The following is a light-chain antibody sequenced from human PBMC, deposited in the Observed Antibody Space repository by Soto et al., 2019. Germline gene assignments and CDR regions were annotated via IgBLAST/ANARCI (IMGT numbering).Light chain of an antibody. J-gene: IGKJ1*01. CDR1: QSISSW. CDR2: DAS. V-gene: IGKV1-5*01. CDR3: QQYHSFPQT. Sequence: DIQMTQSPSTLSASVGDRVTITCRASQSISSWLAWYQQKPGRAPKLLIYDASNLQSGVPSKFSGSRSGTDFTLTISSLRPEDFATYFCQQYHSFPQTFGQGTKVDIK.